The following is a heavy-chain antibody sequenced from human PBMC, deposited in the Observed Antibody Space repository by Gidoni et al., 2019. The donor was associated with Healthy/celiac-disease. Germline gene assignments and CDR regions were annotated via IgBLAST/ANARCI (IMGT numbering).Heavy chain of an antibody. J-gene: IGHJ3*02. V-gene: IGHV3-33*01. CDR1: GFTFSSYG. CDR2: IWYDGSNK. Sequence: QVQLVESGGGVVQPGRSLRLSCAASGFTFSSYGMHWVRQAPGKGLEWVAVIWYDGSNKYYADPVKGRFTISRDNSKNTLYLQMNSLRAEDTAVYYCARDRTVTIGDAFDIWGQGTMVTVSS. CDR3: ARDRTVTIGDAFDI. D-gene: IGHD4-17*01.